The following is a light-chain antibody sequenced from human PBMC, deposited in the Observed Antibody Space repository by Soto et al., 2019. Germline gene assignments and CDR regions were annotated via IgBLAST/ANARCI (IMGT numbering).Light chain of an antibody. J-gene: IGKJ1*01. CDR3: QQYGTSPWT. V-gene: IGKV3-20*01. CDR2: GAS. Sequence: EIVLTQSPGTLSLSPGERATLSCRASQSVSNNYLAWYHQKPGRAPRLVIYGASSRATGIPDRFSGSGSGADITPTISRLEPEDFVVYYWQQYGTSPWTFGQGTRVEIK. CDR1: QSVSNNY.